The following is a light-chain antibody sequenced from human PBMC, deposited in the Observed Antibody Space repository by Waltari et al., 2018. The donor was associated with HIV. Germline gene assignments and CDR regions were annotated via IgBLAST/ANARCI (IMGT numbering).Light chain of an antibody. CDR3: SSYAGTNNWV. J-gene: IGLJ3*02. CDR1: GSDLGAYNY. V-gene: IGLV2-8*01. CDR2: EVS. Sequence: QSALTQPPSASGSPGQSATISCTGTGSDLGAYNYVSWYQQHPGKAPKVLIYEVSKRPSGVPDRFAGSKSDNTASLTVSGLQADDEAEYYCSSYAGTNNWVFGGGTKLTVL.